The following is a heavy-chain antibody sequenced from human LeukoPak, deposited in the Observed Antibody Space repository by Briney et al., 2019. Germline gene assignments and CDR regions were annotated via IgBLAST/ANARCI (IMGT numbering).Heavy chain of an antibody. V-gene: IGHV4-38-2*02. J-gene: IGHJ4*02. CDR3: ARDHARYYDFWSGYPGFDY. D-gene: IGHD3-3*01. CDR2: IYHSGST. Sequence: SETLSLTCTVSGYSISSGYYWGWIRQPPGKGLEWIGSIYHSGSTYYNPSLKSRVTISVDTSKNQFSLKLSSVTAADTAVYYCARDHARYYDFWSGYPGFDYWGQGTLVTVSS. CDR1: GYSISSGYY.